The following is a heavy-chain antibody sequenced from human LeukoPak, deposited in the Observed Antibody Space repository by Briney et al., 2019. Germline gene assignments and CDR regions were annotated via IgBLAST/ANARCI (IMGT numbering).Heavy chain of an antibody. D-gene: IGHD4-17*01. CDR2: ISSRSHST. CDR3: ARVGPPGPPYGDYSHFDH. Sequence: GGSLRLSCAASGFFFETYAMSWVRQAPGKGLEWVSSISSRSHSTYFADSVKGRFSISRDNSKKTLYLQMSSLGVEDTAVYYCARVGPPGPPYGDYSHFDHWGQGSQVIVSS. V-gene: IGHV3-23*01. CDR1: GFFFETYA. J-gene: IGHJ4*02.